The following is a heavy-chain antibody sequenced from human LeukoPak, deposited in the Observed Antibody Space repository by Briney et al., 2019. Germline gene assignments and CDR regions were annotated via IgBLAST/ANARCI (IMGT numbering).Heavy chain of an antibody. D-gene: IGHD6-19*01. CDR3: ASSTGWYDRGFDY. CDR2: TQNSGNT. Sequence: SQTLSLTCTVSGDSFRSNDYYWNWIRQPPGKGLEWIGYTQNSGNTYYNPSLKSRVIISRDKSKNRFSLKLSSVTAADTAVYYCASSTGWYDRGFDYWGQGTLVTASA. J-gene: IGHJ4*02. CDR1: GDSFRSNDYY. V-gene: IGHV4-30-4*01.